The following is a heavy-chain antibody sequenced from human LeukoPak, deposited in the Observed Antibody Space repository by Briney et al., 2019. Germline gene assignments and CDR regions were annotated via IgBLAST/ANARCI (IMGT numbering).Heavy chain of an antibody. V-gene: IGHV4-34*01. CDR2: INHSGST. CDR3: ARGGYSYGYGKYYFDY. Sequence: TSETLSLTRAVYGGSFSGYYWSWIRQPPGKGLEWIGEINHSGSTNYNPSLKSRVTISVDTSKNQFSLKLSSVTAADTAVYYCARGGYSYGYGKYYFDYWGQGTLVTVSS. D-gene: IGHD5-18*01. CDR1: GGSFSGYY. J-gene: IGHJ4*02.